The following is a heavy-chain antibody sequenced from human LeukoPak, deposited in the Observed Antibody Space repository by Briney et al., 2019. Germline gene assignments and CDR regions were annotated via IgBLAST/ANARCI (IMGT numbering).Heavy chain of an antibody. D-gene: IGHD6-19*01. CDR2: ISYDGSNK. Sequence: GGSLRLSCAASGFTFSSYAMHWVRQAPGKGLEWVAVISYDGSNKYYADSVKGRFTISRDNSKNTLYLQMNSLRAEDTAVYYCACSVEQWLVQGPGAFDIWGQGTMVTVSS. V-gene: IGHV3-30*04. CDR3: ACSVEQWLVQGPGAFDI. J-gene: IGHJ3*02. CDR1: GFTFSSYA.